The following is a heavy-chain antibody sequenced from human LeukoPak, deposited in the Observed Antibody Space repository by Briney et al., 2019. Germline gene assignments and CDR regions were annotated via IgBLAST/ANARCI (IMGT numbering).Heavy chain of an antibody. Sequence: GGSLRLSCAVSGFTFSSEAMGWVRQLPGGGLEWVSTISPAGGTTYYAESMKGRFTVSRDNSKSTLYLQMNSLRVEDTAVYYCTKVRSGSSSWALRVFDYWGQGALVTVSS. J-gene: IGHJ4*02. V-gene: IGHV3-23*01. CDR1: GFTFSSEA. D-gene: IGHD6-13*01. CDR2: ISPAGGTT. CDR3: TKVRSGSSSWALRVFDY.